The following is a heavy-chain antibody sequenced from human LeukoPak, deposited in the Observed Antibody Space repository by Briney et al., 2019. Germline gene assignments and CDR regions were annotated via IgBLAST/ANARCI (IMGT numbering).Heavy chain of an antibody. CDR1: GFTFSSYS. D-gene: IGHD1-26*01. V-gene: IGHV3-48*04. Sequence: GGSLRLSCAASGFTFSSYSMNWVRQAPGKGLEWVSYISSSSSTIYYADSVKGRFTVSRDNAKNTLFLQMNSLRGEDTAVYYCVRGGATLDYWGQGTLVTVSS. CDR2: ISSSSSTI. J-gene: IGHJ4*02. CDR3: VRGGATLDY.